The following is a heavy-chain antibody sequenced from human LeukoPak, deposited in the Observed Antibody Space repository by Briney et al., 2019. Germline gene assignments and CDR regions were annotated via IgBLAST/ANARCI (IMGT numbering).Heavy chain of an antibody. CDR3: ARSQATAMVSDY. D-gene: IGHD2-2*01. CDR1: GGSLNSSSYY. CDR2: IYYSGRT. V-gene: IGHV4-39*01. J-gene: IGHJ4*02. Sequence: PSETLSLTCTVSGGSLNSSSYYWGWIRQPPGKGLEGIGSIYYSGRTYYNPPLKRRVTIFVDTSKNQFSLKLNSVTAADTAVYYCARSQATAMVSDYWGQGTLVTVSS.